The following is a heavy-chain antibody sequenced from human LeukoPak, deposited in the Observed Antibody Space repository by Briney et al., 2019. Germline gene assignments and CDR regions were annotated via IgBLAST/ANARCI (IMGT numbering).Heavy chain of an antibody. CDR1: GFTFSSYA. CDR2: ISYDGSNK. D-gene: IGHD2-15*01. V-gene: IGHV3-30-3*01. CDR3: ARDDCSGGSCYLVRGMDV. J-gene: IGHJ6*02. Sequence: PGRSRRLSCAASGFTFSSYAMHWVRQAPGKGLGWVAVISYDGSNKYYADSVKGRFTISRDNSKNTLYLQMNSLRAEDTAVYYCARDDCSGGSCYLVRGMDVWGQGTTVTVSS.